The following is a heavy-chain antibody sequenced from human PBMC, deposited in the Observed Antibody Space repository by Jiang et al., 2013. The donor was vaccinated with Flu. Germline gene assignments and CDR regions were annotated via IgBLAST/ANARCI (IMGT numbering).Heavy chain of an antibody. Sequence: PGLVKPSETLSLTCTVSGGSIRSSSYYWGWIRQPPGKGLEWIGSIYYSGNTYYNPSRKSRVTISVDTSKNQFSLKLSSVTAADTAVYYCARLGHYDSSGYPIGNWGQGTLVTVSS. CDR2: IYYSGNT. D-gene: IGHD3-22*01. CDR3: ARLGHYDSSGYPIGN. V-gene: IGHV4-39*07. J-gene: IGHJ4*02. CDR1: GGSIRSSSYY.